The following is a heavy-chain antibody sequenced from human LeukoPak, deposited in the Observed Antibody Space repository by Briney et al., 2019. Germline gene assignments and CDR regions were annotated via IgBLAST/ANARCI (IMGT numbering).Heavy chain of an antibody. Sequence: PGGSLRLSCAASGFTFSSYSMNWVRHAQGKGLEWVSSISSSSSYLYYADSVKGRFTISRDNSKNTLYLQMNSLRAEDTAVYYCAKEGWGYCSSTSCYAAGVSGGELDYWGQGTLVTVSS. V-gene: IGHV3-21*01. D-gene: IGHD2-2*01. J-gene: IGHJ4*02. CDR1: GFTFSSYS. CDR2: ISSSSSYL. CDR3: AKEGWGYCSSTSCYAAGVSGGELDY.